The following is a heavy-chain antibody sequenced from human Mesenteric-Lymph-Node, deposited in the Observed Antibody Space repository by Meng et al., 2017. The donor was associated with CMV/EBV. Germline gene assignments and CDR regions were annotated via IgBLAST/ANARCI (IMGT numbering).Heavy chain of an antibody. V-gene: IGHV3-7*01. J-gene: IGHJ4*02. CDR3: AREMGYDLWRGYALSPGVVFDY. D-gene: IGHD3-3*01. CDR2: IKQDGSEK. CDR1: GFSFSNYW. Sequence: GGSLRLSCAGSGFSFSNYWMSWVRQVPGKGLEWVANIKQDGSEKHYADSVKGRFTISRDSAKNSVYLQMNNLRAEDAAVYYCAREMGYDLWRGYALSPGVVFDYWGQGTQVTVSS.